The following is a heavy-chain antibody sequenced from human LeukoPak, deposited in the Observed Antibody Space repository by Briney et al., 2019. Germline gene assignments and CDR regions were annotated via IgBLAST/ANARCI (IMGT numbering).Heavy chain of an antibody. CDR1: GFTFTSYW. V-gene: IGHV3-74*01. Sequence: PGGSLTLSCATSGFTFTSYWMHWVRQVAGKGLVWLARVDHGGSGTNYADSVKGRFTISRDNAKSTVYLQMNSLRVEDTAVYYCITDLGWGQGILVTVSS. D-gene: IGHD1-14*01. J-gene: IGHJ4*02. CDR3: ITDLG. CDR2: VDHGGSGT.